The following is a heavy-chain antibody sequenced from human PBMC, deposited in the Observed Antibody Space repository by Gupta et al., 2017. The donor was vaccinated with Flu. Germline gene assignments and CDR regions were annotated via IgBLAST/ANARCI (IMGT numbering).Heavy chain of an antibody. J-gene: IGHJ4*02. CDR1: GFTFNSYE. V-gene: IGHV3-48*03. D-gene: IGHD1-26*01. CDR2: ISQRGDT. CDR3: ARGHWDK. Sequence: EVQLVESGGGLVQPGGSLRLSCAISGFTFNSYEISWVSQAPGRGLEWIAFISQRGDTYCTDPVRGRFSISRDTANNELYLQMSSLRDEDTAIYYCARGHWDKWGQGAPVTVSS.